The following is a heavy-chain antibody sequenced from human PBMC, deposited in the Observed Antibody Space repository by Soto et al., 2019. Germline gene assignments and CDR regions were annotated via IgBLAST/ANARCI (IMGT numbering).Heavy chain of an antibody. V-gene: IGHV3-30*18. CDR3: AKSPEHSSSWAYYYYGMDV. Sequence: QVQLVESGGGVVQPGRSLRLSCAASGFTFSSYGMHWVRQAPGKGLEWVAVISYDGSNKYYADSVKGRFTISRDNSKNTLYLQMNRLRADDTAVYYCAKSPEHSSSWAYYYYGMDVWGQGTTVTVSS. CDR1: GFTFSSYG. J-gene: IGHJ6*02. D-gene: IGHD6-13*01. CDR2: ISYDGSNK.